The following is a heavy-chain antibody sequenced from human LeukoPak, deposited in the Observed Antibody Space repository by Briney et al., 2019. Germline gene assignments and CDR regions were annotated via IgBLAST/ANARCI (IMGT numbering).Heavy chain of an antibody. CDR1: GFTFSSYW. D-gene: IGHD3-9*01. Sequence: GGSLRLSCAASGFTFSSYWMSWVRQAPGKGLEWVANIKQDGSEKYYVDSVKGRFTISRDNAKNSLYLQMNSLRAEDTAVYYCARDLLFYDILTGLQIDYWGQGTLVTVSS. J-gene: IGHJ4*02. CDR3: ARDLLFYDILTGLQIDY. V-gene: IGHV3-7*01. CDR2: IKQDGSEK.